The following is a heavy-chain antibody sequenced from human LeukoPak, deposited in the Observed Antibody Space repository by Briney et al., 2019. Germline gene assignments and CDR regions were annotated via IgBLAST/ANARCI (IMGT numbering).Heavy chain of an antibody. J-gene: IGHJ6*03. V-gene: IGHV1-18*01. CDR2: ISAYNGNT. CDR1: GYTFTSYG. CDR3: ARGQCSGGSCYLGYYYMDV. D-gene: IGHD2-15*01. Sequence: GASVKVSCKASGYTFTSYGISWVRQAPGQGLEWMGWISAYNGNTSYAQQLQGRVTMTTDTSTSTAYMELRRLRSDDTAVYCARGQCSGGSCYLGYYYMDVWGKGTTVTVSS.